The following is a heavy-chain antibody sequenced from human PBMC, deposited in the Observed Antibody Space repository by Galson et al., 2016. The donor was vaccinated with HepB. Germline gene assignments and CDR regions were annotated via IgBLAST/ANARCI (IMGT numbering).Heavy chain of an antibody. V-gene: IGHV4-39*07. J-gene: IGHJ4*02. CDR3: ARNGFYCLDY. CDR1: GGSISSSNYY. Sequence: SETLSLTCTVSGGSISSSNYYWGWIRQPPGKGLEWIGSIYYSGSTYYNPSLKSRVTISVDTSKNQFSLKLSSVTAADTAVYYCARNGFYCLDYWGQGILVTVSS. D-gene: IGHD2/OR15-2a*01. CDR2: IYYSGST.